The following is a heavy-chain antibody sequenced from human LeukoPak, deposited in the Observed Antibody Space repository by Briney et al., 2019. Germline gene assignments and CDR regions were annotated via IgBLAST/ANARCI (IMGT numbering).Heavy chain of an antibody. V-gene: IGHV3-7*01. J-gene: IGHJ4*01. CDR2: IRQDGGEK. CDR3: ARDGTAPGLYLDL. D-gene: IGHD6-13*01. CDR1: GFTFSDYW. Sequence: GGSLRLSCEVSGFTFSDYWMNWVRQAPGKGLEWVASIRQDGGEKSYVDSVKGRFTLSRDNAKNSLYLQMSSLRAEDTAVYYCARDGTAPGLYLDLWGRGTLVTVYS.